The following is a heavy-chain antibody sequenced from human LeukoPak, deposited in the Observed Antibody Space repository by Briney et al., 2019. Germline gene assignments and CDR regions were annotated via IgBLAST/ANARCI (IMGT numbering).Heavy chain of an antibody. CDR2: IYYSGST. J-gene: IGHJ3*02. CDR1: GGSISSYY. V-gene: IGHV4-59*08. D-gene: IGHD1-26*01. Sequence: SQTLSLTCTVSGGSISSYYWSWIRQPPGKGLEWIGYIYYSGSTNYNPSLESRVTISVDTSKNQFSLKLSSVTAADTAVYYCARHSSGSYSGAFDIWGQGTMVTVSS. CDR3: ARHSSGSYSGAFDI.